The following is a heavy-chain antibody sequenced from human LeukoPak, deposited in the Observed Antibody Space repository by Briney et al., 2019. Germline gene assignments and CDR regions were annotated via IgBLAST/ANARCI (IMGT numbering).Heavy chain of an antibody. CDR3: ARGAYGRSHYYDSSGYYTDY. V-gene: IGHV4-59*01. CDR1: GGSISSYY. Sequence: PSETLSLTCTVSGGSISSYYWSWIRQPPGKGLEWIGYIYYSGSTNYNPSLKSRVTISVDTSKNQFSLKLSSVTAADTAVYYCARGAYGRSHYYDSSGYYTDYWGQGTLVTVSS. CDR2: IYYSGST. J-gene: IGHJ4*02. D-gene: IGHD3-22*01.